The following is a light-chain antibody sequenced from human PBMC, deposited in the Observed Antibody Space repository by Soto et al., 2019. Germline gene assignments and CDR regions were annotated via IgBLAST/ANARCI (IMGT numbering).Light chain of an antibody. CDR3: QQYNTYPIA. CDR1: QSISSW. J-gene: IGKJ5*01. Sequence: DIQMTQSPSTLSASVGDRVTITCRASQSISSWLTWYQQKPGKAPKLLIYDASSLESGVPSRFSGSGSGTEFTLTISSRQPDDFATYHCQQYNTYPIAFGQGTRLEIK. V-gene: IGKV1-5*01. CDR2: DAS.